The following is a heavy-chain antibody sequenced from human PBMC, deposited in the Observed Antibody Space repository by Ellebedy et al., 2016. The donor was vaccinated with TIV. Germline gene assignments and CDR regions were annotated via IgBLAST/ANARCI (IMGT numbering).Heavy chain of an antibody. CDR2: TYYRSKWYV. CDR1: GDSVSSNSAA. J-gene: IGHJ6*02. V-gene: IGHV6-1*01. Sequence: SQTLSLTCAISGDSVSSNSAAWNWIRQSPSRGLEWLGRTYYRSKWYVDYAVSAKSRITINPDTSKNQFSLQLNSVTPEDTAVYYCARAGEYTSSSGMDVWGQGTTVTVSS. D-gene: IGHD6-6*01. CDR3: ARAGEYTSSSGMDV.